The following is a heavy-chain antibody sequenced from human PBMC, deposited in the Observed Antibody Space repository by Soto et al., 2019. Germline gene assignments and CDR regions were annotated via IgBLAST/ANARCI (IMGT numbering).Heavy chain of an antibody. CDR2: ISYDGSNK. CDR3: AKDGIAAIFAY. CDR1: GFTFSNYG. V-gene: IGHV3-30*18. Sequence: GGSLRLSCAASGFTFSNYGMHWVRQAPGKGLEWVAVISYDGSNKYYADSVKGRFTISRDNSKNTLYLQMNSLRAEDTAVYYCAKDGIAAIFAYWGQGTLVTVSA. J-gene: IGHJ4*02. D-gene: IGHD6-13*01.